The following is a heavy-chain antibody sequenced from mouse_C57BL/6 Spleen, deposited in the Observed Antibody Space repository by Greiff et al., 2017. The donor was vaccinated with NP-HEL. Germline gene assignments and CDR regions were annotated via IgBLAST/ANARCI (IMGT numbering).Heavy chain of an antibody. J-gene: IGHJ3*01. CDR2: ISSGSSTI. V-gene: IGHV5-17*01. Sequence: EVQRVESGGGLVKPGGSLKLSCAASGFTFSDYGMHWVRQAPEKGLEWVAYISSGSSTIYYADTVKGRFTISRDNAKNTLFLQMTSLRSEDTAMYYCESSVGAPVAYWGQGTLVTVSA. CDR1: GFTFSDYG. CDR3: ESSVGAPVAY. D-gene: IGHD1-1*01.